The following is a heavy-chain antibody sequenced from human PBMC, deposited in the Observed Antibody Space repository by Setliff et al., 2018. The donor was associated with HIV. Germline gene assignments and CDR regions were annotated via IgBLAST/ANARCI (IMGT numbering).Heavy chain of an antibody. CDR3: ARYKCINFACVGFDI. D-gene: IGHD3-9*01. CDR1: GGSISGHC. V-gene: IGHV4-59*11. J-gene: IGHJ3*02. CDR2: IYASGSI. Sequence: SETLSLTCTVSGGSISGHCWSWIRQSPGKALEWIGYIYASGSIIYNPSLKSRLTMSVDTSKNQVSLKLTSVTAADTAVYYCARYKCINFACVGFDIWGQGTVVTVSS.